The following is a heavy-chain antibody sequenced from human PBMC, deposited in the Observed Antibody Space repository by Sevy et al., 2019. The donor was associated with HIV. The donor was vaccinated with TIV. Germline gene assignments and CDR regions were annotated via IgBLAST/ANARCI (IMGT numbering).Heavy chain of an antibody. D-gene: IGHD6-19*01. CDR3: ARDISVAGTGYYYYYYMDV. V-gene: IGHV3-11*01. J-gene: IGHJ6*03. Sequence: GGSLRLSCAASGFTFSDYYMSWIRQAPGKGLEWVSYISSSGSTIYYADSVKGRFTISRDNAKNSLYLQMNSLRAEDTAVYYCARDISVAGTGYYYYYYMDVWGKGTTLTVSS. CDR1: GFTFSDYY. CDR2: ISSSGSTI.